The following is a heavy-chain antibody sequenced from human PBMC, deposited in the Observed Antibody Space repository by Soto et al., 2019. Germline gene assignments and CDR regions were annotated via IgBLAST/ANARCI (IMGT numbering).Heavy chain of an antibody. V-gene: IGHV4-34*01. CDR1: GGSFSGYY. CDR2: INHSGST. Sequence: QVQLQQWGAGLLKPSGTLSLTCAVYGGSFSGYYWSWIRQPPGKGLEWIGEINHSGSTNYNPSLKNRVTISDDTYKKQFALKLRYVTAAHTAVYYCGRLADLLSWDFDHWGRGTLVTVSS. CDR3: GRLADLLSWDFDH. J-gene: IGHJ2*01.